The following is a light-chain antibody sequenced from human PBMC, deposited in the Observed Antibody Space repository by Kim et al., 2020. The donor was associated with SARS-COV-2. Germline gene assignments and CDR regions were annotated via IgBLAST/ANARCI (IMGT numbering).Light chain of an antibody. V-gene: IGKV3-20*01. CDR3: QQYHTSPT. J-gene: IGKJ1*01. CDR1: QSRPHRQ. CDR2: FAS. Sequence: VSPGERATRSCRASQSRPHRQIAWYQQKPGQAPRLLIYFASDRATGIPDTFSGTGSGTDFTLTISRVESEDFAVYYCQQYHTSPTFGQGTKVDIK.